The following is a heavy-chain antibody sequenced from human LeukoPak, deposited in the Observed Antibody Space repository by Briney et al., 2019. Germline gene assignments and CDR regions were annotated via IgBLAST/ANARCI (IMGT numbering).Heavy chain of an antibody. CDR1: GFTFSSYG. J-gene: IGHJ4*02. V-gene: IGHV3-33*01. CDR2: IWYDGSNK. D-gene: IGHD5-12*01. Sequence: QPGGSLRLSCAASGFTFSSYGMHWVRQAPGKGLEWVAVIWYDGSNKYYADSVKGRFTISRDNSQNTLYLQMNSLRAEDTAVYYCARGEDIVATITLRYCDYGGQGTLVTVSS. CDR3: ARGEDIVATITLRYCDY.